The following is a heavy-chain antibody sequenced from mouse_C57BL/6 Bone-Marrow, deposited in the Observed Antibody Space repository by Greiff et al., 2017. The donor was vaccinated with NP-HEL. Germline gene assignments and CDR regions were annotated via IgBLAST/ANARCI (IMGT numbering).Heavy chain of an antibody. CDR3: ARLAVDY. CDR1: GYTFTGYW. J-gene: IGHJ2*01. CDR2: IDPSDSYT. V-gene: IGHV1-69*01. Sequence: QVQLQQPGAELVMPGASVKLSCKASGYTFTGYWMHWVKQRPGQGLEWIGEIDPSDSYTNYNQKFKGKSTLTVDKSSSTAYMQLSSLTSEDSAVYYCARLAVDYWGQGTTLTVTA.